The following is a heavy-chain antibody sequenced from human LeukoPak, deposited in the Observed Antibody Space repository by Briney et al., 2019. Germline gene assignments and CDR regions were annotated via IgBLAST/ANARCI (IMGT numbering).Heavy chain of an antibody. CDR1: GFTFSSYA. CDR2: IWYDGSNK. CDR3: ARDLLEYSSSSGWFDP. D-gene: IGHD6-6*01. V-gene: IGHV3-33*08. Sequence: GGSLRLSCAASGFTFSSYAMSWVRQAPGKGLEWVAVIWYDGSNKYYADSVKGRFTISRDNSKNTLYLQMNSLRAEDTAVYYCARDLLEYSSSSGWFDPWGQGTLVTVSS. J-gene: IGHJ5*02.